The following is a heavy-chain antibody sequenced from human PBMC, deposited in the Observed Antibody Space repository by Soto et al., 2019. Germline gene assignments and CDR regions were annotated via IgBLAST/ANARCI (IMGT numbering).Heavy chain of an antibody. CDR2: ISSSSSTI. D-gene: IGHD6-6*01. Sequence: GGSLRLSCAASGFTFSSYSMNWVRQAPGKGLEWVSYISSSSSTIYYADSVKGRFTISRDNAKNSLYLQMNSLRDEDTAVYYCAREGDIAARPDAFDIWGQGTMVTVSS. CDR3: AREGDIAARPDAFDI. J-gene: IGHJ3*02. CDR1: GFTFSSYS. V-gene: IGHV3-48*02.